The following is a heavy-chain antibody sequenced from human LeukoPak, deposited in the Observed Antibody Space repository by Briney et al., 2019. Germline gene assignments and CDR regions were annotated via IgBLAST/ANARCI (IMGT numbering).Heavy chain of an antibody. Sequence: SQTLSRTCAISGDSVSSNSAAWNWIRQSPSRGLEWLGRTYYRSKWYNDYAVSVKSRITINPDTSKNQFSLQLNSVTPEDTAVYYCARVRAAAAGTQPFDYWGQGTLVTVSS. V-gene: IGHV6-1*01. CDR1: GDSVSSNSAA. D-gene: IGHD6-13*01. J-gene: IGHJ4*02. CDR3: ARVRAAAAGTQPFDY. CDR2: TYYRSKWYN.